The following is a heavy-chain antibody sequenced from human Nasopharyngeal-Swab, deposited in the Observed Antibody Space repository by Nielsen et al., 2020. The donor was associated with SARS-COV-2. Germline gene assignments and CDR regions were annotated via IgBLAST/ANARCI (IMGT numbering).Heavy chain of an antibody. D-gene: IGHD6-19*01. Sequence: ASVKVSCKASGYTFTDYYMHWVRQAPGQGLEWMGRINPNSGDTNYAQKFQGRVTLTTDTSTSTAYVELRSLRFDDTAVYYCARGVVAAYFDSWGQGSLVTVSS. V-gene: IGHV1-2*06. CDR2: INPNSGDT. CDR3: ARGVVAAYFDS. CDR1: GYTFTDYY. J-gene: IGHJ4*02.